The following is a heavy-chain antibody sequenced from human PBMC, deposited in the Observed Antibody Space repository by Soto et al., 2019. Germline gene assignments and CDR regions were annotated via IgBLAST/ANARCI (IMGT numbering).Heavy chain of an antibody. Sequence: QVQLVQSGAEVKKPGSSVKVSCKASGGTFSSYTISWVRQAPGQGLEWMGRIIPILGIANYAQKFQGRVTITADKSTSTAYMELSSLRSEDTAVYYCAREGGDGYNHYFDYWGQGTLVTVSS. CDR2: IIPILGIA. CDR3: AREGGDGYNHYFDY. V-gene: IGHV1-69*08. J-gene: IGHJ4*02. D-gene: IGHD3-16*01. CDR1: GGTFSSYT.